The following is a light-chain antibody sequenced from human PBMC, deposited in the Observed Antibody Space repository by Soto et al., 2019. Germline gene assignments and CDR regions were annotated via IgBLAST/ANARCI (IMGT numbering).Light chain of an antibody. CDR3: HQYGSSPLR. CDR2: GAS. CDR1: QSVSSN. Sequence: EVVMTHSPTILSVSPGERATLSCRASQSVSSNLAWYQQKPGQAPRLLMYGASSRATGIPDRFSGSGSGTDFTLTISRLEPEDFAVYYCHQYGSSPLRFGGGTKVDIK. V-gene: IGKV3-20*01. J-gene: IGKJ4*01.